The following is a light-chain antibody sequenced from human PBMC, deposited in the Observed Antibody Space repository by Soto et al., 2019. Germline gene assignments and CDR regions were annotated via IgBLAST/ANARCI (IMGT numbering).Light chain of an antibody. CDR1: QSISSY. V-gene: IGKV1-39*01. Sequence: DIQMTQSPSSLSASVGDRVTITCRASQSISSYLNWYQQKPGKAPNLLIYAASSLQSGVPSRFSCSGSGTDFTLTISSLQPEDFATYYCQQSYSSSWTFGQGTTVEIK. J-gene: IGKJ1*01. CDR2: AAS. CDR3: QQSYSSSWT.